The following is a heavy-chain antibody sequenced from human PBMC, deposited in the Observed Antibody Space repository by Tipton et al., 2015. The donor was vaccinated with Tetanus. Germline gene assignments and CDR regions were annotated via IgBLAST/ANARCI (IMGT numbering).Heavy chain of an antibody. CDR1: GDSFSSHT. D-gene: IGHD2-15*01. Sequence: QLVQSGAEVKKPGSSVKVSCRASGDSFSSHTLTWVRQAPGQGPEWMGGIFPQYGTANYAPEFQGRVTLTADESTVTAYMELSSLRSEDTAVYYCVRPARYCSGGSCFLALDFWGQGTQVTVSS. J-gene: IGHJ4*02. CDR2: IFPQYGTA. CDR3: VRPARYCSGGSCFLALDF. V-gene: IGHV1-69*01.